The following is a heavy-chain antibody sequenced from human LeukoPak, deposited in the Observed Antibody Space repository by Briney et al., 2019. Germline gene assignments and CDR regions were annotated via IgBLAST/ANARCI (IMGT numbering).Heavy chain of an antibody. CDR1: GFTFNTYD. CDR2: ISGSGGRT. V-gene: IGHV3-23*01. J-gene: IGHJ3*02. Sequence: GGSLRLSCAASGFTFNTYDMSWVRQAQGKGLEWVSAISGSGGRTRYADSGKGRFTISRDNSQNTLYLHMNSLRAEDTAVYYCAKERWTTTAFDIWGRGTMVTVSS. D-gene: IGHD1-14*01. CDR3: AKERWTTTAFDI.